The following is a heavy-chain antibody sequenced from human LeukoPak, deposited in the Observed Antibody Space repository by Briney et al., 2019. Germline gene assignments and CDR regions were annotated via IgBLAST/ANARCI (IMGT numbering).Heavy chain of an antibody. CDR1: GGSFSGHY. CDR3: AKGPQTGWFHT. J-gene: IGHJ5*02. D-gene: IGHD3-10*01. CDR2: IDHSGST. Sequence: SETLSLTCAVHGGSFSGHYCSWIRQSPGKGLEWIGEIDHSGSTNYNPSLKSRVTLSVDTSKNQFSLKLNSVTAADTAVYYCAKGPQTGWFHTWSQGTLVTVSS. V-gene: IGHV4-34*01.